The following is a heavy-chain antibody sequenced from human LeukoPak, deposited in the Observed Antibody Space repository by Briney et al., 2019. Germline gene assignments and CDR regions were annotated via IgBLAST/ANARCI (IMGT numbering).Heavy chain of an antibody. CDR1: GCSISSSFYY. J-gene: IGHJ4*02. V-gene: IGHV4-39*01. Sequence: SETLSLTCTVSGCSISSSFYYWGWIRQPPGKGLEWIGSIYYTGSTYYNPSLKSRVAISVDTSKNQFSLKLRSVTAADTAVFYCARLHYYDSSSSMYYFDYWGQGTLVTVSS. CDR2: IYYTGST. CDR3: ARLHYYDSSSSMYYFDY. D-gene: IGHD3-22*01.